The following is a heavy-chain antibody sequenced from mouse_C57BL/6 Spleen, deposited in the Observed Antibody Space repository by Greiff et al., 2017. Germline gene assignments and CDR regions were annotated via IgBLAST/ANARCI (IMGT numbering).Heavy chain of an antibody. J-gene: IGHJ4*01. D-gene: IGHD1-1*02. V-gene: IGHV1-50*01. CDR1: GYTFTSYW. CDR2: IDPSDSYT. CDR3: ARRWVGAMDY. Sequence: QVQLKQPGAELVKPGASVKLSCKASGYTFTSYWMQWVKQRPGQGLEWIGEIDPSDSYTNYNQKFKGKATLTVDTSSSTAYMQLSSLTSEDSAVYYCARRWVGAMDYWGQGTSVTVSS.